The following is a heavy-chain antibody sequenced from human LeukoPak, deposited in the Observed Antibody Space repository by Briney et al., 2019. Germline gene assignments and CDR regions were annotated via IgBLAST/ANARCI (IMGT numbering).Heavy chain of an antibody. V-gene: IGHV4-34*01. CDR1: GGSFSGYY. J-gene: IGHJ5*02. CDR3: ARRLSGWYGGWFDP. CDR2: INHSGST. D-gene: IGHD6-19*01. Sequence: PSETLSLTCAVYGGSFSGYYWSWIRQPPGKGLEWTGEINHSGSTNYNPSLKSRVTISVDTSKNQFSLKLSSVTAADTAVYYCARRLSGWYGGWFDPWGQGTLVTVSS.